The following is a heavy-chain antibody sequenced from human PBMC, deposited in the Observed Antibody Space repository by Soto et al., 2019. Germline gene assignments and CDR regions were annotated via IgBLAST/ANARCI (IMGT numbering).Heavy chain of an antibody. V-gene: IGHV3-7*01. CDR3: AYNSRSGNVAFDT. J-gene: IGHJ3*02. Sequence: EVQLVESGGGLVQPGGSLRLSCAASGFTFRSYWMTWVRQAPGKGLEWVANIDPDGSAKYYVDSVKGRLTISRDNAKNSLYLQMSSLTAEDTPVDYCAYNSRSGNVAFDTWGQGTMVTVSP. D-gene: IGHD1-1*01. CDR2: IDPDGSAK. CDR1: GFTFRSYW.